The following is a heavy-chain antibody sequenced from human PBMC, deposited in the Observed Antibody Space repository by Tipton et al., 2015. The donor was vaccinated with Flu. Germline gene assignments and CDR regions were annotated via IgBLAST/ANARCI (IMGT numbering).Heavy chain of an antibody. V-gene: IGHV4-59*02. Sequence: TLSLTCSVSGGSVSHNYWSWIRQPPGKGLEWIGFSYHGGTSNYNPSLKSRVSMSVDTSKNQFSLNLTSVTSADTAVYYCARLSFSVGWYFDLWGRGTLVTVSS. CDR1: GGSVSHNY. D-gene: IGHD2-2*01. CDR2: SYHGGTS. CDR3: ARLSFSVGWYFDL. J-gene: IGHJ2*01.